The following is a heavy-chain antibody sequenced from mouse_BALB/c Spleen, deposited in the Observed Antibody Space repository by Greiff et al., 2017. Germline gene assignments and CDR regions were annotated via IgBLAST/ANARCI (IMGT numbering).Heavy chain of an antibody. CDR2: IRNKANGYTT. CDR3: ARAMTLDAMDY. Sequence: EVKLMESGGGLVQPGGSLRLSCATSGFTFTDYYMSWVRQPPGKALEWLGFIRNKANGYTTEYSASVKGRVTISRDNYQSILYLQMNTLRAEDSATYYCARAMTLDAMDYWGQGTSVTVSS. CDR1: GFTFTDYY. J-gene: IGHJ4*01. V-gene: IGHV7-3*02.